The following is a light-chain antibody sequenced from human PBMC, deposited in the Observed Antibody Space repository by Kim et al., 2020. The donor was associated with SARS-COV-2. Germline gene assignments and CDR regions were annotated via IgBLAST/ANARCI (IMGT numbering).Light chain of an antibody. J-gene: IGLJ2*01. CDR2: GRN. CDR1: SLRRYY. V-gene: IGLV3-19*01. Sequence: SSELTQDPAVSVAVGRTVKITCQGDSLRRYYASWYQQKPGQAPVLVIYGRNNRPSGIPERLSGSTSGNTASLIITGAQAEDEADYYCSSRGSSENVLFGGGTKLTVL. CDR3: SSRGSSENVL.